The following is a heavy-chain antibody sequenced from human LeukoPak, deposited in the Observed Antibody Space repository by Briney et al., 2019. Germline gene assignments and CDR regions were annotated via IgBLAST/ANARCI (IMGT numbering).Heavy chain of an antibody. CDR3: ARVRYCDY. J-gene: IGHJ4*02. CDR1: EFTFSSYS. CDR2: INFDGSST. D-gene: IGHD1-14*01. Sequence: GGSLRLSCAASEFTFSSYSMNWVRQAPGKGLVWVSRINFDGSSTSYADSVKGRFTISRDNAKNTLYLQMNSLRAEDTAVYYCARVRYCDYWGQGTLVTVSS. V-gene: IGHV3-74*01.